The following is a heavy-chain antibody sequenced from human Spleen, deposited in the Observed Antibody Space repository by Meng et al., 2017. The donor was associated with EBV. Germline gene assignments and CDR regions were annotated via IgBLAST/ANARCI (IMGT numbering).Heavy chain of an antibody. D-gene: IGHD6-19*01. CDR3: ARDSSGDSRNFDP. CDR1: GYTFVSYA. J-gene: IGHJ5*02. CDR2: INVGNGDT. V-gene: IGHV1-3*01. Sequence: QVQIVQSGAGVKKPGASGKVSCKAPGYTFVSYAMLWVRQAPGQRLEWMGWINVGNGDTKYSQKFQGRVTITRDTSASTAYMELSSLRSEDTAVYYCARDSSGDSRNFDPWGQGTLVTVSS.